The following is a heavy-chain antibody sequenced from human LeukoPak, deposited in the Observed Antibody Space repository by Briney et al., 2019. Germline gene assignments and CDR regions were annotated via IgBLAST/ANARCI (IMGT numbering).Heavy chain of an antibody. V-gene: IGHV3-30-3*01. Sequence: GRSLRLSCAASGFTFSSYAMHWVRQAPGKGLEWVAVISYDGSNKYYADSVKGRFTISRDNSKNTLYLQMNSLRAEDTAVYYCASMGLVAVPAASQNWFDPWGQGTLVTVSS. CDR2: ISYDGSNK. D-gene: IGHD2-2*01. CDR3: ASMGLVAVPAASQNWFDP. J-gene: IGHJ5*02. CDR1: GFTFSSYA.